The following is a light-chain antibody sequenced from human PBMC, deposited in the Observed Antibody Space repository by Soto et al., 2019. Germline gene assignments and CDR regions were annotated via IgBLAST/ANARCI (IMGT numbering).Light chain of an antibody. CDR1: QSISSW. CDR2: AAS. CDR3: QQSHTFPIT. J-gene: IGKJ5*01. Sequence: DIQLTQSPSTLSASVGDRVTITCRASQSISSWLAWYQQKPGKAPNLLIYAASNLQSGVPSRFSASGSGTDFTLTISNLQPEDFATYYCQQSHTFPITFGQGTRLEI. V-gene: IGKV1-12*01.